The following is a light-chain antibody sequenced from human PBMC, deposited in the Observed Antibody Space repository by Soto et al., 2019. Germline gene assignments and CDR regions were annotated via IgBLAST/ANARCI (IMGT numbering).Light chain of an antibody. J-gene: IGLJ2*01. V-gene: IGLV2-23*01. CDR2: EGS. CDR1: SSDVGSYNL. CDR3: CSYAGSSTDLV. Sequence: QSVLTQPASVSGSPGQSITISCTGTSSDVGSYNLVSWYQQHPGKAPKLMIYEGSKRPSGVSNRFSGSKSGNTASLTISGLKAEDEADYYCCSYAGSSTDLVFGGGTKLTVL.